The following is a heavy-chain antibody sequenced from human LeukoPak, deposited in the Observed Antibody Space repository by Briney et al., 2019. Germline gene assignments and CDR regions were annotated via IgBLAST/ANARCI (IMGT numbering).Heavy chain of an antibody. CDR3: ARDRYYGSGKRYFDY. J-gene: IGHJ4*02. V-gene: IGHV1-18*01. Sequence: ASVKVSCKASGYTFTSYGISWVRQAPGQGLEWMGWISAYNCNTNYAQKLQGRVTMTTDTSTSTAYMELRSLRSDDTAVYYCARDRYYGSGKRYFDYWGQGTLVTVSS. CDR2: ISAYNCNT. D-gene: IGHD3-10*01. CDR1: GYTFTSYG.